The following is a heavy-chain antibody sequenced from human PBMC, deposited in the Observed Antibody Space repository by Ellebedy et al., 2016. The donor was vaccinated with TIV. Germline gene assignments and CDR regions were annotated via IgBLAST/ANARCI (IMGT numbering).Heavy chain of an antibody. J-gene: IGHJ4*02. Sequence: SETLSLXXTVSGGSVNSGSYYWSWVRQPPGKGLEYIGYVYYTGSTHYNPSLKSQVSVSLDTSKNQFSLKLSSVTAADTAVYYCARGSDWLRHFDYWGQGTLVTVSS. CDR2: VYYTGST. CDR3: ARGSDWLRHFDY. D-gene: IGHD3-9*01. CDR1: GGSVNSGSYY. V-gene: IGHV4-61*01.